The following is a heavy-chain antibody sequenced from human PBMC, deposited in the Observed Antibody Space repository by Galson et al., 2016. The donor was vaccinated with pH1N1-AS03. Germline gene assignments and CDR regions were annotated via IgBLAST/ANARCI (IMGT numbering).Heavy chain of an antibody. J-gene: IGHJ1*01. Sequence: SVKVSCKASGGTFGNYAISWMRQAPGQGLEWMGGIHPIFGTPSYAQKFQGRLTVTADDSTSAAYMELSSLTSEDTAIYYCARDRYYDSSGRYCYESEHWGQAALVIVSS. CDR3: ARDRYYDSSGRYCYESEH. D-gene: IGHD3-22*01. CDR2: IHPIFGTP. CDR1: GGTFGNYA. V-gene: IGHV1-69*13.